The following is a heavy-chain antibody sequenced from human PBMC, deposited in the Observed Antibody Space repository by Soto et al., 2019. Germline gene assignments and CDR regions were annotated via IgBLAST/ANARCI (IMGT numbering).Heavy chain of an antibody. Sequence: EVQVGESGGGLVRPGGSLRLSCVASGITFSASAMHWVRQASGKGLEWVARIRSNANTYATAYAEAVEGRFTISRDDSKNTAYLQMNSLKTEDTAVYYCTSYKSGLSHYWGQGPQVTDSS. CDR1: GITFSASA. CDR3: TSYKSGLSHY. V-gene: IGHV3-73*02. J-gene: IGHJ4*02. CDR2: IRSNANTYAT. D-gene: IGHD1-26*01.